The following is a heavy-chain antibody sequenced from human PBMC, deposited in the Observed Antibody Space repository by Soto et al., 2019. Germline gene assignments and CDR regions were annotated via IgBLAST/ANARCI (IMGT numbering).Heavy chain of an antibody. V-gene: IGHV3-48*02. J-gene: IGHJ4*02. D-gene: IGHD6-6*01. CDR1: GFTFSSYS. CDR2: ISSSSSTI. Sequence: EVQLVESGGGLVQPGGSLRLSCAASGFTFSSYSMNWVRQAPGKGLEWVSYISSSSSTIYYADSVKGRFTISRDNAKNSLYLQMNSLRDEDTAVYYCARDSYSSSLSPYLDYWGQGTLVTVSS. CDR3: ARDSYSSSLSPYLDY.